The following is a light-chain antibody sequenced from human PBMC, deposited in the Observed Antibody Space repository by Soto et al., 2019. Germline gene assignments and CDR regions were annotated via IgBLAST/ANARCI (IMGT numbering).Light chain of an antibody. CDR2: DAS. V-gene: IGKV1-33*01. J-gene: IGKJ5*01. CDR1: QDISTY. CDR3: QQFEDFPRAII. Sequence: DIQMPQSPSSLSASVGDRVTITCQAIQDISTYLNWYQQKPGKAPKLLIYDASNLETGVPSRFSGSGSGTDFTFTISSLQPEDIATYYCQQFEDFPRAIIFGQGTRLEI.